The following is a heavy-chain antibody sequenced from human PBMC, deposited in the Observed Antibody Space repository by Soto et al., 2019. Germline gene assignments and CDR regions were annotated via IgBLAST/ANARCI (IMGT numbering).Heavy chain of an antibody. CDR1: GGSINSSNW. CDR3: VGCYGTGNCYWDRFDP. Sequence: QVQLQESGPGLVKPSGTLSLTCAVSGGSINSSNWWTWVRQPPGQGLEWIGEIYHSGRTNYNPSLKSRVIISIVTSNTEYSLDPASVTAADTAVDYCVGCYGTGNCYWDRFDPWGQGTRVTVSS. V-gene: IGHV4-4*02. J-gene: IGHJ5*02. CDR2: IYHSGRT. D-gene: IGHD3-10*01.